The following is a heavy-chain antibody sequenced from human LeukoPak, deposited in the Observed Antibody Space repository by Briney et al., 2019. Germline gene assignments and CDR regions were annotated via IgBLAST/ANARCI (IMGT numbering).Heavy chain of an antibody. D-gene: IGHD3-10*01. Sequence: GGSLRLSCAASGFSFSTYWMHWVRQAPGKAPVWVARINSDGSNIIYTDFVKGRFTISRDNPKNTLYLQMNSVTAEDTAVYYCASGVVIWLGHALDIWGQGTMVTVSS. J-gene: IGHJ3*02. V-gene: IGHV3-74*01. CDR2: INSDGSNI. CDR1: GFSFSTYW. CDR3: ASGVVIWLGHALDI.